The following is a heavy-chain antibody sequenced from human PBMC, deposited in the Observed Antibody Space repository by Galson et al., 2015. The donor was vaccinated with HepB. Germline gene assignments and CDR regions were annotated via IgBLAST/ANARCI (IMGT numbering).Heavy chain of an antibody. Sequence: SVKVSCKASGYTFTSYGISWVRQAPGQGLEWMGWISAYNGNTNYAQKLQGRVTMTTDTSTSTAYMELRSLRSDDTAVYYCARVNLDIVAVPGQITYYYYGMDVWGQGTTVTVSS. CDR2: ISAYNGNT. V-gene: IGHV1-18*01. CDR1: GYTFTSYG. J-gene: IGHJ6*02. D-gene: IGHD2-2*03. CDR3: ARVNLDIVAVPGQITYYYYGMDV.